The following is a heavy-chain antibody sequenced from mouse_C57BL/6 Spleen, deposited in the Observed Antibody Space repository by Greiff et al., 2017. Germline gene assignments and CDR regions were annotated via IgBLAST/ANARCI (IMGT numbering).Heavy chain of an antibody. CDR2: IYPGDGDT. J-gene: IGHJ2*01. CDR3: AREGNWDFDY. Sequence: VKLQESGPELVKPGASVKISCKASGYAFSSSWMNWVKQRPGKGLEWIGRIYPGDGDTNYNGKFKGKATLTADKSSSTAYMQLSSLTSEDSAVYFCAREGNWDFDYWGQGTTLTVSS. D-gene: IGHD4-1*01. CDR1: GYAFSSSW. V-gene: IGHV1-82*01.